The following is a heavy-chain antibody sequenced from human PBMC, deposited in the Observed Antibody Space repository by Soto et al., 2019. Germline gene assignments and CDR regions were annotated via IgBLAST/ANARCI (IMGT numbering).Heavy chain of an antibody. J-gene: IGHJ4*02. D-gene: IGHD5-12*01. Sequence: ASVNVSCKASGYTFTGHYIHWVRQAPEQGPEWMGEIGPDSGATRYAEKFQGRVTMTLDTSITTVYMELKNLSPDDTAVYYCGRGRSGQIVALCWGKQTPVSTSS. V-gene: IGHV1-2*02. CDR3: GRGRSGQIVALC. CDR2: IGPDSGAT. CDR1: GYTFTGHY.